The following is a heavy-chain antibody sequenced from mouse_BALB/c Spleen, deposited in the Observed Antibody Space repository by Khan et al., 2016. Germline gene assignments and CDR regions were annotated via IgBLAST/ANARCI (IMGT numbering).Heavy chain of an antibody. D-gene: IGHD1-1*01. Sequence: EVELVESGGGLVKPGGSLKLSCAASGFTFSSHAMSWVHQTPEKRLEWVASISSGGTTFYPDSLKGRFTISRDNARNILYLQMSSLSSEDTAMYYCVRGVIMVVDYFDYWGQGTTLTVSS. CDR3: VRGVIMVVDYFDY. CDR2: ISSGGTT. J-gene: IGHJ2*01. V-gene: IGHV5-6-5*01. CDR1: GFTFSSHA.